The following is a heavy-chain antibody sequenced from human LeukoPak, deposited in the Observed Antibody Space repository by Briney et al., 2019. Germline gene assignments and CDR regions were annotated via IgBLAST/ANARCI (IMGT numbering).Heavy chain of an antibody. J-gene: IGHJ6*04. CDR2: IYHSGST. CDR3: ASRTLWPRAGMDV. CDR1: GGSISSGGYS. D-gene: IGHD3-10*01. Sequence: SQTLSLTCAVSGGSISSGGYSWSWIRQPPGKGLEWIGYIYHSGSTYYNPSLKSRVTISVDRSKNQFSLKLSSVTAADTAVYYCASRTLWPRAGMDVWGKGTTVTVSS. V-gene: IGHV4-30-2*01.